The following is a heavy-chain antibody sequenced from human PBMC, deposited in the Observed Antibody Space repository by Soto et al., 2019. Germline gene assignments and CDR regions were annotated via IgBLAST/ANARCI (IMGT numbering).Heavy chain of an antibody. Sequence: SETLSLTCTVSGGSISSYYWSWIRQPPGKGLEWIGYIYYSGSTHFNPSLKSRITISVDTSKNQFSLKLSSVTAADTAVYYCARVLGGYSDTSGYPRRWGQGTLVTVSS. CDR1: GGSISSYY. J-gene: IGHJ4*02. CDR3: ARVLGGYSDTSGYPRR. V-gene: IGHV4-59*08. D-gene: IGHD3-22*01. CDR2: IYYSGST.